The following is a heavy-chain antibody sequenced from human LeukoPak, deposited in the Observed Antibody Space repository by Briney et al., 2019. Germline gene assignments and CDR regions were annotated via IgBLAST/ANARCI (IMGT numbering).Heavy chain of an antibody. CDR2: IYYSGST. CDR3: ARGLGYSYGTPDAFDI. D-gene: IGHD5-18*01. J-gene: IGHJ3*02. Sequence: PSETLSLTCTVSGGSISSYYWSWIRQPPGKGLEWIGYIYYSGSTNYNPSLKSRVTISVDTSKNQFSLKLSSVTAADTAVYYCARGLGYSYGTPDAFDIWGQGTMVTVSS. V-gene: IGHV4-59*01. CDR1: GGSISSYY.